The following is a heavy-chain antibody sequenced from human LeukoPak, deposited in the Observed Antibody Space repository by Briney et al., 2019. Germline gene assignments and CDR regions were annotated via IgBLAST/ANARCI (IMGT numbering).Heavy chain of an antibody. V-gene: IGHV3-9*01. J-gene: IGHJ4*02. CDR2: ISWNSGSI. D-gene: IGHD1-26*01. Sequence: PGGSLRLSCAASGFTFDDYAMHWVRQAPGKGLEWVSGISWNSGSIGYADSVKGRFTISRDNSKNTLYLQMNSLRAEDTAVYYCAKEYSGSYCNYWGQGTLVTVSS. CDR3: AKEYSGSYCNY. CDR1: GFTFDDYA.